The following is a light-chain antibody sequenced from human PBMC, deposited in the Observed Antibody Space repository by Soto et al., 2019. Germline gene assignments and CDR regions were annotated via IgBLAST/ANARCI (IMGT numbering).Light chain of an antibody. V-gene: IGLV2-8*01. CDR2: DVS. CDR1: SSDVGGYNY. Sequence: QSVLTQPPSASGSPGQSVTISCTGTSSDVGGYNYVSWYQQHPGKAPKVIIYDVSKRPSGVPDRFSGSKSGNTASLTVSGLQAEAEADYYCGSDAGSSVVFGGGTKLTVL. J-gene: IGLJ2*01. CDR3: GSDAGSSVV.